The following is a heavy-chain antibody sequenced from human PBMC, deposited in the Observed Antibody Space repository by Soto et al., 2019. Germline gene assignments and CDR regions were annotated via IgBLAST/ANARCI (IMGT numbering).Heavy chain of an antibody. CDR1: GYSFTSYW. CDR2: IDPSDSYT. CDR3: ARPEYYYDSSGYYNY. V-gene: IGHV5-10-1*01. Sequence: GESLKISCKGSGYSFTSYWISWVRQMPVKGLEWMGRIDPSDSYTNYSPSFQGHVTISADKSISTAYLQWSSLKASDTAMYYCARPEYYYDSSGYYNYWGQGTLVTVSS. D-gene: IGHD3-22*01. J-gene: IGHJ4*02.